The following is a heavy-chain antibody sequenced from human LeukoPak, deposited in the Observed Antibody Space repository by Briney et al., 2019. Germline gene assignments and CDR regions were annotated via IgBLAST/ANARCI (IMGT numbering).Heavy chain of an antibody. CDR3: ARGPPNWGYDY. J-gene: IGHJ4*02. Sequence: ASVKVSCKASGYTFTSYDFNWVRRATGQRPEWMGWMSPNSGDTGYAQKFQDRVTMTRNTSISTAYMELGSLRSDDTAVYYCARGPPNWGYDYWGPGTLVTVSS. D-gene: IGHD7-27*01. CDR2: MSPNSGDT. CDR1: GYTFTSYD. V-gene: IGHV1-8*01.